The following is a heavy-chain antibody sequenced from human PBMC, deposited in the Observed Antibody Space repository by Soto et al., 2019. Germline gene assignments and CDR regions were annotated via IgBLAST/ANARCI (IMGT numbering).Heavy chain of an antibody. V-gene: IGHV3-21*01. CDR2: ISSSSSYI. CDR3: ARDKNSGSSSRFDY. Sequence: EVQLVESGGGLVKPGGSLRLSCAASGFTFSSYSMNWVRQAPGKGLEWVSSISSSSSYIYYADSVKGRFTISRDNAKNPLYLQMNSLRAEDTAVYYCARDKNSGSSSRFDYWGQGTLVTVSS. CDR1: GFTFSSYS. D-gene: IGHD1-26*01. J-gene: IGHJ4*02.